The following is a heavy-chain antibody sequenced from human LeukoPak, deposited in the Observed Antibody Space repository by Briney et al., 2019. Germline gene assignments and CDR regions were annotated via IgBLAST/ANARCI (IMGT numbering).Heavy chain of an antibody. CDR2: INPSGGST. CDR1: GYTFISYY. V-gene: IGHV1-46*01. CDR3: AREGGVLWFGELGY. D-gene: IGHD3-10*01. Sequence: ASVKVSCKASGYTFISYYMHWVRQAPGQGLEWMGIINPSGGSTSNAQRFQDRVTMTRGTSTSTVYMELSNLRSEDTAVYFCAREGGVLWFGELGYWGQGTLVTVSS. J-gene: IGHJ4*02.